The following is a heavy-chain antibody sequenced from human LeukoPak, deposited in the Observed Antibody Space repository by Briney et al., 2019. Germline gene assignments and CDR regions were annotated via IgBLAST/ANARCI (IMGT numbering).Heavy chain of an antibody. Sequence: PGGSLRLFCAASGFTFSSYSMNWVRKAPGKGLEWVSYISSSSSTIYYADSVKGRFTISRDNAKNSLYLQMNSLRAEDTAVYYCARAGDSSGWSDIDYWGQGTLVTVSS. J-gene: IGHJ4*02. V-gene: IGHV3-48*01. D-gene: IGHD6-19*01. CDR3: ARAGDSSGWSDIDY. CDR2: ISSSSSTI. CDR1: GFTFSSYS.